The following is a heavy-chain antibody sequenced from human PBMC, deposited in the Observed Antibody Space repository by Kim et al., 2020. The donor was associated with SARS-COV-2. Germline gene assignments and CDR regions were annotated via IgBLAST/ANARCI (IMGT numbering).Heavy chain of an antibody. CDR3: ARRGYSSGFVSYFDY. CDR1: GGSISSINW. V-gene: IGHV4-4*02. D-gene: IGHD5-18*01. J-gene: IGHJ4*02. Sequence: SETLSLTCAVSGGSISSINWWSWVRQPPGKGLEWIGEIYHSGSTNYNPSIRSRVTISVDKSKNQFSLKLTSVTAADTAVYYCARRGYSSGFVSYFDYWGQGTLVTVSS. CDR2: IYHSGST.